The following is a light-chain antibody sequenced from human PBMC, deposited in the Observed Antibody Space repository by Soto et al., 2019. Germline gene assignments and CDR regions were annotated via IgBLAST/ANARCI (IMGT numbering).Light chain of an antibody. CDR2: GAS. Sequence: EIVLTQSPGTLSLSPGERATLSCRASQSVSSSYLAWYQQKPGQAPRLLIYGASSRATGIPDRFSGSGSGTDFTLTISRLEPEGFAVYYCHNYGSSPGTFGQGTKVEIK. CDR1: QSVSSSY. J-gene: IGKJ1*01. V-gene: IGKV3-20*01. CDR3: HNYGSSPGT.